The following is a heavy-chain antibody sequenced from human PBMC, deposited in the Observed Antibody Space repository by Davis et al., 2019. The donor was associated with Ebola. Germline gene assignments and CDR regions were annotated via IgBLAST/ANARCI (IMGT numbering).Heavy chain of an antibody. CDR2: ISGSGGST. V-gene: IGHV3-23*01. CDR3: ALATTVTILYGMDV. Sequence: GESLKTSCAASGFTFSSYAMSWLRQAPGKGLEWVSAISGSGGSTYYADSVKGRFTISRDNSKNTLYLQMNSLRAEDTAVYYCALATTVTILYGMDVWGQGTTVTVSS. CDR1: GFTFSSYA. J-gene: IGHJ6*02. D-gene: IGHD4-17*01.